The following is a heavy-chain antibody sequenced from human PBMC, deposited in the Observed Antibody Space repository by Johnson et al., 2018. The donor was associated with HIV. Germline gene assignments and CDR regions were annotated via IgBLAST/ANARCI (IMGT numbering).Heavy chain of an antibody. D-gene: IGHD6-13*01. CDR3: ARDRGGAGTFDAFDI. CDR2: IRYDGSNK. CDR1: GFTFSSYG. V-gene: IGHV3-30*02. J-gene: IGHJ3*02. Sequence: QVQLVESGGGLVQPGGSLRLSCAASGFTFSSYGMHWVRQSPGKGLEWVAFIRYDGSNKYYGDSVKGRFTTFRDNSKNTLYLQMNSLRAEDTAVYYCARDRGGAGTFDAFDIWGQGTMVTVSS.